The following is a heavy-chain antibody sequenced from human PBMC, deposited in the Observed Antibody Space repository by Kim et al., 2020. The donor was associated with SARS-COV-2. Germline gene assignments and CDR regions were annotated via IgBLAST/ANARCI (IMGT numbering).Heavy chain of an antibody. CDR2: IYYSGST. D-gene: IGHD3-22*01. J-gene: IGHJ5*02. CDR3: ARDLFYANYYDSSGYHNWFDP. CDR1: GGSISSYY. V-gene: IGHV4-59*13. Sequence: SETLSLTCTVSGGSISSYYWSWIRQPPGKGLEWIGYIYYSGSTNYNPSLKSRVTISVDTSKNQFSLKLSSVTAADTAVYYCARDLFYANYYDSSGYHNWFDPWGQGTLVTVSS.